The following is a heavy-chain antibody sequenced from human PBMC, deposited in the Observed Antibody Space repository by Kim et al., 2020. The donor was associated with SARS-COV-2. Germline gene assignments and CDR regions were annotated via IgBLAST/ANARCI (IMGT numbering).Heavy chain of an antibody. CDR2: IYPGDSDT. D-gene: IGHD2-2*01. CDR3: ARHGARGDIVVRVYGMDV. CDR1: GYRFTSYW. V-gene: IGHV5-51*01. J-gene: IGHJ6*01. Sequence: GESLKISCKGSGYRFTSYWIGWVRQMPGKGLEWMGIIYPGDSDTRYSPSFQGQVTISADKSISTAYLQWSSLKASDTAMYYCARHGARGDIVVRVYGMDVWGHGTTGTVSA.